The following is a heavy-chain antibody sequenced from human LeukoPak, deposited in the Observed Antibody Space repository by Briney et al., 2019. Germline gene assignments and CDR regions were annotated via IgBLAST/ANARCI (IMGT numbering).Heavy chain of an antibody. CDR3: ARPIAAAGSNWFDP. J-gene: IGHJ5*02. CDR1: GGSISSYY. CDR2: IYYSGST. Sequence: SETLSLTCTVPGGSISSYYWSWIRQPPGKGLEWIGYIYYSGSTNYNPSLKSRVTISVDTSKNQFSLKLSSVTAADTAVYYCARPIAAAGSNWFDPWGQGTLVTVSS. V-gene: IGHV4-59*08. D-gene: IGHD6-13*01.